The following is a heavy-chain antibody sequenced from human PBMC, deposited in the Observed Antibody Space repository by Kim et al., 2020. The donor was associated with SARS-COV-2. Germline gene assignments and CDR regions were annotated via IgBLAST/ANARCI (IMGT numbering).Heavy chain of an antibody. D-gene: IGHD6-19*01. CDR3: ARASAGIAVATPFDY. Sequence: PSRKSRVTIAVDTSKNQFSRKLGSVTAADTAVYYCARASAGIAVATPFDYWGQGTLVTVSS. J-gene: IGHJ4*02. V-gene: IGHV4-59*01.